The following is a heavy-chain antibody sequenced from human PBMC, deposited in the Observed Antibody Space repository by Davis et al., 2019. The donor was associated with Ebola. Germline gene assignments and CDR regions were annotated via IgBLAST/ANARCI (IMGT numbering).Heavy chain of an antibody. CDR1: GYSFTSYY. D-gene: IGHD3-10*01. V-gene: IGHV1-2*02. CDR3: ARDLSYSYYYHYYGMDV. Sequence: ASVKVSCKGSGYSFTSYYMHWVRQAPGQGLEWMGWINPNSGGTNFEQKVQGRVIMTRDTSISTAYMEVTSLRSDDTAVYYCARDLSYSYYYHYYGMDVWGQGTTVTVSS. J-gene: IGHJ6*02. CDR2: INPNSGGT.